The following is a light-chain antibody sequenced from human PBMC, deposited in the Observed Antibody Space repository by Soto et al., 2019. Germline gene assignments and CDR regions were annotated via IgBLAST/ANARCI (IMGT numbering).Light chain of an antibody. J-gene: IGKJ5*01. CDR3: QQYDNWPPIT. CDR2: AAS. Sequence: EIGITQSPATLSVSPGERATLACRASQSISTNLAWYQQKHGQAPRLLIYAASARATGIPARFSGSGSGTEFTLTISSLQSEDFAVYYCQQYDNWPPITFGQGTRLEIK. V-gene: IGKV3-15*01. CDR1: QSISTN.